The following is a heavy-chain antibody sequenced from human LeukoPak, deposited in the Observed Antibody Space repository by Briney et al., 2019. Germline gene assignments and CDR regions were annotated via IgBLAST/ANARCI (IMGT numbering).Heavy chain of an antibody. CDR2: IKLDGSEK. CDR1: GFTFGKYW. CDR3: ARDQYDTWSRRGNFDS. J-gene: IGHJ4*02. Sequence: GGSLRLSCVASGFTFGKYWMSWVRQAPGKGLEWVASIKLDGSEKNYVDSVKGRFTISRDNTKNSLYLQMNSLRAEDTAVFYCARDQYDTWSRRGNFDSWGQGTLVIVSS. V-gene: IGHV3-7*03. D-gene: IGHD3-3*01.